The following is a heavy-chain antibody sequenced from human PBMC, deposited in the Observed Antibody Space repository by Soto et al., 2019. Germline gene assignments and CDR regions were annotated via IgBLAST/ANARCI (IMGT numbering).Heavy chain of an antibody. V-gene: IGHV3-21*01. D-gene: IGHD3-22*01. CDR2: ISSSSSYI. J-gene: IGHJ4*02. CDR3: ARASYYYDGSGYHGY. CDR1: GFTFSSYS. Sequence: EVQLVESGGGLVKPGGSLRLSCAASGFTFSSYSMNWVRQAPGKGLEWVSSISSSSSYIYYADSVKGRFTISRDNAKNSLYLQMIRLRAEDTAVYYCARASYYYDGSGYHGYWGQGTLVTVSS.